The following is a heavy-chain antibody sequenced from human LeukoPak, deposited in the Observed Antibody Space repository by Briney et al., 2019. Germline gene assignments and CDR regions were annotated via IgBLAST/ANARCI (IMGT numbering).Heavy chain of an antibody. Sequence: PSETLSLTCAVYGGSFSGYYWSWIRQPLGKGLEWIGEINHSGSTNYNPSLKSRVTISIDTSKNQFSLKLSSVTAADTAVYYCARGRSFGYYGSGSHFDYWGQGTLVTVSS. V-gene: IGHV4-34*01. CDR3: ARGRSFGYYGSGSHFDY. D-gene: IGHD3-10*01. J-gene: IGHJ4*02. CDR2: INHSGST. CDR1: GGSFSGYY.